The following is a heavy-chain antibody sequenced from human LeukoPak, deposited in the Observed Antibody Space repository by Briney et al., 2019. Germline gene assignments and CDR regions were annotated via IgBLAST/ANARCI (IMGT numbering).Heavy chain of an antibody. CDR1: GFAVRLNY. Sequence: GGSLRLSCAASGFAVRLNYMTWVRQAPGKGLEWVSIIYSGGDTYYADSVRGRFTVSRDDSKNTLYLQMNSLRAEDTAVYYCARDDEEMATTYWGQGTLVTVSS. CDR2: IYSGGDT. J-gene: IGHJ4*02. D-gene: IGHD5-24*01. CDR3: ARDDEEMATTY. V-gene: IGHV3-53*01.